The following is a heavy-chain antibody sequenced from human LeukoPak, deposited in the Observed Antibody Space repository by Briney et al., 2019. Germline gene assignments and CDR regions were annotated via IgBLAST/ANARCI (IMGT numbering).Heavy chain of an antibody. CDR1: GGSISSGGYY. D-gene: IGHD6-19*01. CDR2: IYYSGST. V-gene: IGHV4-61*08. Sequence: SETLSLTCTVSGGSISSGGYYWSWIRQHPGKGLEWIGYIYYSGSTNYNPSLKSRVTISVDTSKNQFSLKLSSVTAADTAVYYCARVGSGWSIYFDYWGQGTLVTVSS. J-gene: IGHJ4*02. CDR3: ARVGSGWSIYFDY.